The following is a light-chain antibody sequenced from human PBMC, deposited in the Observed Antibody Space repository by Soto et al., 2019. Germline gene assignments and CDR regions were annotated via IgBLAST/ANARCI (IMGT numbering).Light chain of an antibody. Sequence: DIVMTQYPDSLAVSLGERATINCRSSQSVLYSSNDKNHLVWFQQKPGQPPKLLIYWASTRQSGVPERFSGSGSGTDLTLTISSLQAEDVAVYYCQQFAATPFTFGPGTKVDIK. J-gene: IGKJ3*01. CDR2: WAS. CDR1: QSVLYSSNDKNH. V-gene: IGKV4-1*01. CDR3: QQFAATPFT.